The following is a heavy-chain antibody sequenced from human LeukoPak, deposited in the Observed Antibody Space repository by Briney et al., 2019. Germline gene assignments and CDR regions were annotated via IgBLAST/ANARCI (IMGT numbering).Heavy chain of an antibody. CDR3: ARSPLNYYDSSGYYL. V-gene: IGHV4-59*01. CDR2: IYYSGST. D-gene: IGHD3-22*01. Sequence: SETLSLTCPVSGGSISRYYWSWIRQPPGTGLEGIGYIYYSGSTNYNPSLKSRVTISVDTSKNQFSLKLSSVTAADTAVYYCARSPLNYYDSSGYYLWGQGTLVTVSS. J-gene: IGHJ5*02. CDR1: GGSISRYY.